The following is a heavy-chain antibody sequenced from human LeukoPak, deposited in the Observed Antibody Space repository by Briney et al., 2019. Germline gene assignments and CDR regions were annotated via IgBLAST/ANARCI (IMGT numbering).Heavy chain of an antibody. J-gene: IGHJ4*02. CDR1: GYTFTGYY. CDR2: INPNSGGT. CDR3: ARGYYDILTGRPKDFDY. Sequence: GASVKVSCKASGYTFTGYYMHWVRQAPGKGLEWMGWINPNSGGTNYAQKFQGRVTMTRDTSISTAYMELSRLRSDDTAVYYCARGYYDILTGRPKDFDYWGQGTLVTVSS. D-gene: IGHD3-9*01. V-gene: IGHV1-2*02.